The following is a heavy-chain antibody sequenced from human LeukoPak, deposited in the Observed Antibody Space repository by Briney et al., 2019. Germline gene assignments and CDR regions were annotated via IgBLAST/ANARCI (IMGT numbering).Heavy chain of an antibody. CDR2: IYHSGST. CDR1: GYSISSGYY. V-gene: IGHV4-38-2*02. D-gene: IGHD5-12*01. Sequence: SETLSLTCTVSGYSISSGYYRGWIRQPPGKGLEWIGSIYHSGSTYYNPSLKSRVTISVDTSKNQFSLKLSSVTAADTAVYYCARVYGSGYDFRGAFDIWGQGTMVTVSS. CDR3: ARVYGSGYDFRGAFDI. J-gene: IGHJ3*02.